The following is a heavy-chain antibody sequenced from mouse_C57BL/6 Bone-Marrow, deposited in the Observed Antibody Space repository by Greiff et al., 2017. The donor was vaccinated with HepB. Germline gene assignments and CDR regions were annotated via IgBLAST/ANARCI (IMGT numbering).Heavy chain of an antibody. V-gene: IGHV7-4*01. CDR1: GFTFTDYY. J-gene: IGHJ3*01. CDR3: VKAMVTRGFAY. Sequence: EVQVVDSGGGLVQPGASLRLSCAASGFTFTDYYMSWVRQPPGKAPEWLALIRNKADGYTTEYTASVKGRFTISRDNSQNILYLQMNTLRAEDSATYYCVKAMVTRGFAYWGQGTLVTVSA. D-gene: IGHD2-2*01. CDR2: IRNKADGYTT.